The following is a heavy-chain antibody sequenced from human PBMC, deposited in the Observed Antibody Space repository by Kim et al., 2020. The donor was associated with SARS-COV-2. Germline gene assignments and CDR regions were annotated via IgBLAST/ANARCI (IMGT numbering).Heavy chain of an antibody. CDR3: ARVQTAMVTLWFDP. CDR1: GGSFSGYY. V-gene: IGHV4-34*01. CDR2: INHSGST. J-gene: IGHJ5*02. Sequence: SETLSLTCAVYGGSFSGYYWSWIRQPPGKGLEWIGEINHSGSTNYNPSLKSRVTISVDTSKNQFSLKLSSVTAADTAVYYCARVQTAMVTLWFDPWGQGTLVTVSS. D-gene: IGHD5-18*01.